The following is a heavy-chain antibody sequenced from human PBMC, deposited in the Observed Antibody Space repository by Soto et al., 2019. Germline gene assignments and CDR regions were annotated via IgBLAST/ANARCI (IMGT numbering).Heavy chain of an antibody. Sequence: SQTLSLTCAISGDSVSSNSGAWNWIRQSPSRGLEWLGRTYYRSKWYNDYAVSVKSRITINPDTSKNQFSLQLKSMTPEDTAVYYCGRENWNDLTVEYWGQGTLDTVSS. V-gene: IGHV6-1*01. CDR2: TYYRSKWYN. D-gene: IGHD1-1*01. CDR1: GDSVSSNSGA. J-gene: IGHJ4*02. CDR3: GRENWNDLTVEY.